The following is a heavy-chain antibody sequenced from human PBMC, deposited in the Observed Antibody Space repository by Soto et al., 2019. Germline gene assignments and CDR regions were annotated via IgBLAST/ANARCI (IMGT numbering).Heavy chain of an antibody. V-gene: IGHV3-23*05. CDR2: MYSGGNS. CDR3: TRGDL. J-gene: IGHJ5*02. D-gene: IGHD3-10*01. CDR1: GFTFSSYA. Sequence: GGSLRLSCAASGFTFSSYAMSWVRQAPGKGLEWVSTMYSGGNSYYVDPVKGRFTISRDISKNTLYLQMNSLRAEDTAVYYCTRGDLWGQGTLVTVSS.